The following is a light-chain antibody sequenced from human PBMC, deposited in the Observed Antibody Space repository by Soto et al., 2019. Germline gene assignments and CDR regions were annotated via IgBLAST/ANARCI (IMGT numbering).Light chain of an antibody. V-gene: IGKV2-28*01. CDR2: LVS. Sequence: EIVLTQSPLSLPVTPGEPASISCRSSQSLLHSSGDNYVDWYLQKPGQSPQLLIYLVSNRASGVPERFSGSGSGTDFTLKISRVEAEDVGHYYCMQALQTPLTFGQGTRLEI. J-gene: IGKJ5*01. CDR3: MQALQTPLT. CDR1: QSLLHSSGDNY.